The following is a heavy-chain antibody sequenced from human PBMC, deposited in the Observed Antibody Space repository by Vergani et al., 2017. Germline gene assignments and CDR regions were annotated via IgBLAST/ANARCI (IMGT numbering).Heavy chain of an antibody. CDR3: ARGRGYCSSTSCYYYYYYMDV. V-gene: IGHV4-30-4*01. Sequence: QVQLQESGPGLVKPSQTLSLTCTVSGGSISSGDYYWSLIRQPPGKGLEWIGEINHSGSTNYNPSLKSRVTISVDTSKNQFSLKLSSVTAADTAVYYCARGRGYCSSTSCYYYYYYMDVWGKGTTVTVSS. D-gene: IGHD2-2*01. J-gene: IGHJ6*03. CDR1: GGSISSGDYY. CDR2: INHSGST.